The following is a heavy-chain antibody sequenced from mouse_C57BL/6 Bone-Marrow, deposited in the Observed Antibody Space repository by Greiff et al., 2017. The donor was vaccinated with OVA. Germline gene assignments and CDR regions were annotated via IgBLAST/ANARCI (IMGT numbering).Heavy chain of an antibody. CDR2: IDPENGDT. J-gene: IGHJ2*01. Sequence: EVKLMESGAELVRPGASVKLSCTASGFTITGDYMRWVKQRPEQGLEWIGWIDPENGDTEYASKFQGKATITADTSSNTAYLQLSSLTSEDSAVYYCTTTFEGNYLGYWGQGTTVTVSA. V-gene: IGHV14-4*01. CDR3: TTTFEGNYLGY. CDR1: GFTITGDY.